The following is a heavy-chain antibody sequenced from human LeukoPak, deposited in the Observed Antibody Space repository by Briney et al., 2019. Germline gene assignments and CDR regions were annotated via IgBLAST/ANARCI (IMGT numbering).Heavy chain of an antibody. CDR1: GFVFSNDP. CDR3: VRDQMWSFDS. D-gene: IGHD2-21*01. Sequence: GGSLRLSCAASGFVFSNDPMNWVRQAPGKGLEWLSNIRDSGTDMYYAESVKGRFTISRDNAKSSLFLQMNSLRVEDTAVYYCVRDQMWSFDSWGQGTLVTVSS. V-gene: IGHV3-48*01. CDR2: IRDSGTDM. J-gene: IGHJ4*02.